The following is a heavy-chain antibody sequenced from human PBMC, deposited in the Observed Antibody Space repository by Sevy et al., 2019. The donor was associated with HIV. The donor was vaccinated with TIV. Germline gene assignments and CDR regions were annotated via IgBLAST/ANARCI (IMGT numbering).Heavy chain of an antibody. CDR2: IYHSGST. J-gene: IGHJ5*02. D-gene: IGHD6-13*01. CDR1: GGSISSGGYS. V-gene: IGHV4-30-2*01. Sequence: SETLSLTCAVSGGSISSGGYSWSWIRQPPGKGLEWIGYIYHSGSTYYNPSLKSRVTISVDRSKNQFSLKLSSVTAADTAVYYCASVSIAAAGHSSINWFDPWGQGTLVTVSS. CDR3: ASVSIAAAGHSSINWFDP.